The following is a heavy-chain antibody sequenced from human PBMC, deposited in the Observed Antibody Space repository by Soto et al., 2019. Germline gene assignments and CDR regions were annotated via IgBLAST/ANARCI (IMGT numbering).Heavy chain of an antibody. CDR2: ISSSSSYI. CDR1: GFTFSSYS. D-gene: IGHD2-15*01. Sequence: GGSLRLSCAASGFTFSSYSMNWVRQAPGKGLEWVSSISSSSSYIYYADSVKGRFTISRDNAKNSLYLQMNSLRAEDTAVYYCVRGANCSGGSCYPYYYYGMDVWGQGTTVTVSS. CDR3: VRGANCSGGSCYPYYYYGMDV. J-gene: IGHJ6*02. V-gene: IGHV3-21*01.